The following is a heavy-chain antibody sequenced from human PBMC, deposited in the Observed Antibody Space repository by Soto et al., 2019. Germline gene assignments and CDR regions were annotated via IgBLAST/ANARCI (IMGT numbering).Heavy chain of an antibody. D-gene: IGHD3-22*01. CDR2: ISSTGSNI. Sequence: EVQLVESGGGLVLPGGSLRLSCVASEFTLSDYEMKWVRQAPGKGLEWISYISSTGSNIIYEASVKGRFTISRDNAKNSVYLQMNGLRAEDTAVYYCVRQTGWHYDCWGQGALVIVSS. J-gene: IGHJ4*02. CDR1: EFTLSDYE. CDR3: VRQTGWHYDC. V-gene: IGHV3-48*03.